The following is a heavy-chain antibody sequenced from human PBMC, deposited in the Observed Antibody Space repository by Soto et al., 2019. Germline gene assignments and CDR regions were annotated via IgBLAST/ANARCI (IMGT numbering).Heavy chain of an antibody. J-gene: IGHJ4*02. V-gene: IGHV1-2*02. CDR1: GYVFAGYY. Sequence: ASVKVSCKTSGYVFAGYYLHWVRQAPGQGLEWMGWINCRSGGTTYTQKFQGRVTLTMDTSTSTAYMELSSLISDDTALYYCMRGASARDSSGYPYYFDPWGQGTLVTVSS. CDR2: INCRSGGT. CDR3: MRGASARDSSGYPYYFDP. D-gene: IGHD3-22*01.